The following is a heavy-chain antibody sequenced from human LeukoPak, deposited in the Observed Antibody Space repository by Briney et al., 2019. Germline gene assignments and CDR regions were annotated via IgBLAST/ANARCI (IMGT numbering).Heavy chain of an antibody. CDR3: AKGSSTMTKNWFDS. D-gene: IGHD4-17*01. CDR2: ISGSGGST. J-gene: IGHJ5*01. CDR1: EFTFSSYA. V-gene: IGHV3-23*01. Sequence: PGGSLRLSCAASEFTFSSYAMTLVRQAPGKRLEWVSGISGSGGSTYYADSVKGRVTISRDNSKNTLYLQMNSLRADDTAVYYCAKGSSTMTKNWFDSWGQGTLVTVSS.